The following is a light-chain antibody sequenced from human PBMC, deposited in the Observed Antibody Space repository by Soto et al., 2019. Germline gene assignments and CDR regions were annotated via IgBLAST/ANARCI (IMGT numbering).Light chain of an antibody. J-gene: IGKJ4*01. CDR1: QDISAY. CDR2: YAS. V-gene: IGKV1-33*01. Sequence: DIQMTQSPSSLSASVGDRVTITCQASQDISAYLSWYQQKPGKAPKLLIYYASNLQPGVPSRFSGSGSGTDFSFSISSLQPEDIATYYCQQYDNLPLTFGEGTKVDIK. CDR3: QQYDNLPLT.